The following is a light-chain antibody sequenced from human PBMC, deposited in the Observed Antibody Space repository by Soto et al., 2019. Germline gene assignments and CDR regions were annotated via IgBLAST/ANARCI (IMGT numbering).Light chain of an antibody. CDR2: GAS. V-gene: IGKV3-15*01. J-gene: IGKJ4*01. Sequence: EIVMTQSPATLSVSPGERATLSCRASQSVSSSLAWYQQKSCQAPGPLLYGASTRATRIPVRFSGSGSGTEFTLTITSLQSEDVAVYYCQQYNNWPSLTFGGGTKVDIK. CDR3: QQYNNWPSLT. CDR1: QSVSSS.